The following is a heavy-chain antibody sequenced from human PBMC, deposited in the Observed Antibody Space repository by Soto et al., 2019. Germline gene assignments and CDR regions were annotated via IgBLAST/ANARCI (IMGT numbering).Heavy chain of an antibody. V-gene: IGHV3-48*02. Sequence: EVQLVESGGGLVQPGGSLRLSCVVSGFTFSSYSMNWVRQAPGKGLEWVSYISSRSSTIYYADSVKGRFTISTDNAKTSLYLQMNSLRDEDTAVYYCARDLSVAVDGALWGQGTLVTVSS. CDR1: GFTFSSYS. J-gene: IGHJ4*02. CDR2: ISSRSSTI. D-gene: IGHD6-19*01. CDR3: ARDLSVAVDGAL.